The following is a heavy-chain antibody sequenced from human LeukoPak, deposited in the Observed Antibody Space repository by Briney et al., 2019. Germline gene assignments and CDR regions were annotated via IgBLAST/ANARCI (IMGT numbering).Heavy chain of an antibody. Sequence: GGSLKLSCAASGFSFSDYAMSWVRQTPGKGLEWVSSLTAGGGSTFYADPVKGRFTISSDNSKNTLYLQMNSLRAEDTAVYYCAKAVDCSGGSCYSFIYYYGMDVWGQGTTVTVSS. J-gene: IGHJ6*02. D-gene: IGHD2-15*01. V-gene: IGHV3-23*01. CDR2: LTAGGGST. CDR3: AKAVDCSGGSCYSFIYYYGMDV. CDR1: GFSFSDYA.